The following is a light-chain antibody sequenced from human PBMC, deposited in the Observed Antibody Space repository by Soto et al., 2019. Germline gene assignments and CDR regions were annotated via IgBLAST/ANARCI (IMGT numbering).Light chain of an antibody. J-gene: IGKJ1*01. CDR1: LSISTW. V-gene: IGKV1-5*01. Sequence: DIQMTQSPSTLSASVGDRVTITCRARLSISTWLAWYQQKPGKAPKLLMCDASSLESGVPSRLGGSGSRTEFTLLISSLQPHDFATYYCQQYSSFSRTFGQGTKVDIK. CDR3: QQYSSFSRT. CDR2: DAS.